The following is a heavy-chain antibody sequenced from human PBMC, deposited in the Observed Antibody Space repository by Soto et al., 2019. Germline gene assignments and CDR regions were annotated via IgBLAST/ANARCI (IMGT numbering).Heavy chain of an antibody. Sequence: QVQLVESGGGVVQPGRSLRLSCAASGFTFSSYGMHWVRQAPGKGLEWVAGISYDGSNKYYADSVKGRFTISRDNSKNTLYLQMNRLRAEDMAVYYCAKEGSGDDPIRDVVLNWFYRWGQGTLVTVSS. CDR2: ISYDGSNK. CDR3: AKEGSGDDPIRDVVLNWFYR. D-gene: IGHD5-12*01. V-gene: IGHV3-30*18. CDR1: GFTFSSYG. J-gene: IGHJ5*02.